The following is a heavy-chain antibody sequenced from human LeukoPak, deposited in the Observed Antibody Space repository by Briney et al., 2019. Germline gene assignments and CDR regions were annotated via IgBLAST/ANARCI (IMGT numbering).Heavy chain of an antibody. CDR2: IYYSGST. CDR3: AREDIVVVPAAARHAV. V-gene: IGHV4-30-4*01. Sequence: SETLSLTCTVSGGSISSGDYYWSWIRQPPGKGLEWIGYIYYSGSTYYIPSLKSRVTISVDTSKNQFSLKLSSVTAADTAVYYCAREDIVVVPAAARHAVWGQGTLVTVSS. CDR1: GGSISSGDYY. D-gene: IGHD2-2*01. J-gene: IGHJ4*02.